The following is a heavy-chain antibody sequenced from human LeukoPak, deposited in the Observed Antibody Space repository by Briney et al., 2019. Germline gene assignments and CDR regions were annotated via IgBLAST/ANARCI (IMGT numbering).Heavy chain of an antibody. D-gene: IGHD1-26*01. CDR3: ARDSGSGNNDY. J-gene: IGHJ4*02. Sequence: GGSLRLSCAASGFTFSSYAIHWVRQAPGQRLEWMGWISAGNGNTKYSQNFQGRVTFISNTSATTAFMELSSLRSEDAAVYYCARDSGSGNNDYWGQGTLVTVSS. CDR1: GFTFSSYA. CDR2: ISAGNGNT. V-gene: IGHV1-3*01.